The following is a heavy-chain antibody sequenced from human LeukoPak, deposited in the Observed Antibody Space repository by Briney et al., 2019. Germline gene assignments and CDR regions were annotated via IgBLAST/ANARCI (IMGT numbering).Heavy chain of an antibody. Sequence: GESLKISCKGSGYSFASYWIAWVRQVPGKGLEWMGIIYPGDSDTRYSPSFQGQVTISADKSISTAYLQWSSLRASDTAIYYCARQWGDCSSTSCYSAYWCQGTLVTVSS. CDR2: IYPGDSDT. V-gene: IGHV5-51*01. J-gene: IGHJ4*02. D-gene: IGHD2-2*01. CDR3: ARQWGDCSSTSCYSAY. CDR1: GYSFASYW.